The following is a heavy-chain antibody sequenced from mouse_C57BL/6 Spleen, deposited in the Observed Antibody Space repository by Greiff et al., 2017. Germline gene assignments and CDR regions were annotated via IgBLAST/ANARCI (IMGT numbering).Heavy chain of an antibody. V-gene: IGHV7-3*01. CDR2: IRNKANGYTT. J-gene: IGHJ3*01. D-gene: IGHD1-1*01. CDR1: GFTFTDYY. Sequence: EVMLVESGGGLVQPGGSLSLSCAASGFTFTDYYMSWVRQPPGKALEWLGFIRNKANGYTTEYSASVKGRFTISRDNSQSILYLQMNALRAEDSATYYCARYMGDYYGSSPWFAYWGQGTLVTVSA. CDR3: ARYMGDYYGSSPWFAY.